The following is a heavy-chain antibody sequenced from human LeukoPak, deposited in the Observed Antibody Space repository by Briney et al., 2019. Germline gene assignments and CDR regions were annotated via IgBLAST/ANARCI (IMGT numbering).Heavy chain of an antibody. J-gene: IGHJ4*02. D-gene: IGHD2-8*02. CDR2: VIPFFGSP. Sequence: SVKVSCKASGGTFRAYAITWLRQAPGQGLEWIGGVIPFFGSPNYAQKFQGRVTVTTDESTSTAYMELSSLRSDDTAVYYCARSTTLVATGDYWGQGTLVSVSS. CDR3: ARSTTLVATGDY. CDR1: GGTFRAYA. V-gene: IGHV1-69*05.